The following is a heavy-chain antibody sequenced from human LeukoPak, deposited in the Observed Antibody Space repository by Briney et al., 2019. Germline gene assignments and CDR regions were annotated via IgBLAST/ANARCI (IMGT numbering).Heavy chain of an antibody. CDR2: ISGNGSRT. CDR3: AKVRDLDTVLGRFDN. J-gene: IGHJ5*02. CDR1: GFTFSSYA. V-gene: IGHV3-23*01. D-gene: IGHD5-18*01. Sequence: PGGSLRLSCAASGFTFSSYAMSWVRQAPGKGLEWVSVISGNGSRTYYADPVKGRFTISRDNSKNTLYLQMNSLRAEDTAVYYCAKVRDLDTVLGRFDNWGQGTLVTVSS.